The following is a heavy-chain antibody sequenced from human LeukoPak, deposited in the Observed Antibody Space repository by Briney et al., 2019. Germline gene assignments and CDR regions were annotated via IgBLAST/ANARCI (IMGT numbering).Heavy chain of an antibody. CDR2: IWYDGINK. J-gene: IGHJ5*02. Sequence: GGSLRLSCAASGFTFTSYGMHWVRQAPGKGLEWVAVIWYDGINKYYADSVKGRFTISRDNSKNTLYLQMNSLRAEDTAVYYCARDITMVRGVIIPQSPPWGQETLVTVSS. CDR1: GFTFTSYG. V-gene: IGHV3-33*01. D-gene: IGHD3-10*01. CDR3: ARDITMVRGVIIPQSPP.